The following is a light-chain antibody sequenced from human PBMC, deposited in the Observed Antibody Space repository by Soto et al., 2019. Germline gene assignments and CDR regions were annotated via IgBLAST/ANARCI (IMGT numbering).Light chain of an antibody. Sequence: EIVLTQSPGTLSLSPGDSATLSCRASTNVSSSYLAWYQQKPGQAPRLLIYGASSRATGIPDRFSGSGSGTDFTLTISILEPEDFAVYYCQQYGSSPWTFGQGTKVEIK. CDR2: GAS. J-gene: IGKJ1*01. CDR1: TNVSSSY. CDR3: QQYGSSPWT. V-gene: IGKV3-20*01.